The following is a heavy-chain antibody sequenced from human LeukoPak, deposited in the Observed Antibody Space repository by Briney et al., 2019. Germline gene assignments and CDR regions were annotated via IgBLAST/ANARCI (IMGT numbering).Heavy chain of an antibody. D-gene: IGHD6-19*01. J-gene: IGHJ4*02. Sequence: GGSLRLSCAASGFTFSSYSMNWVRQAPGKGLKWVAFIRSDGSNKYYADSVKGRFTISRDNSKNTLYLQMNSLRAEDTAVYYCARILSSAWGELGYWGQGTLVTVSS. CDR1: GFTFSSYS. CDR2: IRSDGSNK. CDR3: ARILSSAWGELGY. V-gene: IGHV3-30*02.